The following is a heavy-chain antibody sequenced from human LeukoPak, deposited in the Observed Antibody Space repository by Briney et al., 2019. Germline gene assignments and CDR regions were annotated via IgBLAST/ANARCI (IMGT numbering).Heavy chain of an antibody. CDR1: GGSISTGNYW. CDR3: ARQMGVGVWALDY. D-gene: IGHD3-16*01. V-gene: IGHV4-39*01. CDR2: IFQTGKT. J-gene: IGHJ4*02. Sequence: SETLSLTCDVSGGSISTGNYWWGWLRQPPGKGLEWIGIIFQTGKTHDNPSLKSRVSMSVDTSKNQFSLRLSAVTAADTAVYYCARQMGVGVWALDYWGQGALVTVSS.